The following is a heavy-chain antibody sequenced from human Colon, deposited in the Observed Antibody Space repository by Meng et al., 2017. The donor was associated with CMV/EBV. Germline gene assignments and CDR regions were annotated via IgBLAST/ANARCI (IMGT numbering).Heavy chain of an antibody. D-gene: IGHD3-3*01. CDR3: AKQGGITIVGVVTPFDY. CDR2: ISGSGGST. J-gene: IGHJ4*02. Sequence: GGSLRLSCAASGFTFSSYAMSWVRQAPGKGLEWVSAISGSGGSTYYADSVKGRFTISRDNSKNTLYLQMNSLRAEDTAVYYCAKQGGITIVGVVTPFDYWGQGTLVTVSS. CDR1: GFTFSSYA. V-gene: IGHV3-23*01.